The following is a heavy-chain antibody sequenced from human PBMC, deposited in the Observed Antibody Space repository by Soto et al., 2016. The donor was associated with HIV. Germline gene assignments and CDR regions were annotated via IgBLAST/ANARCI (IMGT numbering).Heavy chain of an antibody. CDR3: ARDPRTTNYYYYMDV. CDR2: ISSSSSYT. Sequence: EVQLVESGGGFKQPGGSLRLSCAASGFTFNKYSMDWVRQAPGKGLEWVSSISSSSSYTYYADSVKGRFTISRDNAKNSLYLQMNSLRAEDTAVYYCARDPRTTNYYYYMDVWGQRDHGHRLL. V-gene: IGHV3-21*01. D-gene: IGHD1-7*01. J-gene: IGHJ6*03. CDR1: GFTFNKYS.